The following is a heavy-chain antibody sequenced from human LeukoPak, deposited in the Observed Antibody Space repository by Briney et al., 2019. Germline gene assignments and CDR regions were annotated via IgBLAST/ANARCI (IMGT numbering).Heavy chain of an antibody. CDR1: GFTFSSYA. V-gene: IGHV3-23*01. D-gene: IGHD6-19*01. Sequence: PGGSLRLSCAASGFTFSSYAMSWVRQAPGKGLEWVSAISGSGGSTYYADSVKGRFTISRDNSKNTLYLQMNSLRAEDTAVYYCAGPGVSSGWYGSFDYWGQGTLVTVSS. J-gene: IGHJ4*02. CDR2: ISGSGGST. CDR3: AGPGVSSGWYGSFDY.